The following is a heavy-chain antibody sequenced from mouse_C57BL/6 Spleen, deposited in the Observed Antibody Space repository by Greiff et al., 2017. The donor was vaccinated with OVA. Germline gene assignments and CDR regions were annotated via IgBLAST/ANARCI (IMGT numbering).Heavy chain of an antibody. CDR2: IDPETGGT. Sequence: VQLQQSGAELVRPGASVTLSCKASGYTFTDYEMHWVKQTPVHGLEWIGAIDPETGGTAYNQKFKGKAILTADNASSTAYRELRSLTSEDSAVYYCARQNIDYWGQGTTLTVSS. J-gene: IGHJ2*01. CDR3: ARQNIDY. V-gene: IGHV1-15*01. CDR1: GYTFTDYE.